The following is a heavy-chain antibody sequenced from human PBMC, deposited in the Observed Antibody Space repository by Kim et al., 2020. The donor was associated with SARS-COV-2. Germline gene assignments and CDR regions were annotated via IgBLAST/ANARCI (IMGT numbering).Heavy chain of an antibody. CDR2: ISGYNGNT. Sequence: ASVKVSCKASGYTFANYGINWVRQAPRHGLEWMGWISGYNGNTNYVQKLQGRVTMTTDTSTSTAYLELRSLRSDDTAVYYCVRGSFEAYTYTWEHSRHEPSDYTGMDVWGQGTTVTVSS. D-gene: IGHD3-16*01. J-gene: IGHJ6*02. V-gene: IGHV1-18*04. CDR3: VRGSFEAYTYTWEHSRHEPSDYTGMDV. CDR1: GYTFANYG.